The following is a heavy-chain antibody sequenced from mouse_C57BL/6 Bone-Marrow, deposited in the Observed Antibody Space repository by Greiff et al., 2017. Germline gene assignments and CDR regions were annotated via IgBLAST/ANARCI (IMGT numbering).Heavy chain of an antibody. J-gene: IGHJ2*01. D-gene: IGHD1-1*01. Sequence: QVQLKESGPELVKPGASVKLSCKASGYTFTSYDINWVKQRPGQGLEWIGWIYPRDGSTKYNEKFKGKATLTVDTSSSTAYMELHSLTSEDSAVYFCAREGYYYGSSYAYWGQGTTLTVSS. CDR2: IYPRDGST. CDR1: GYTFTSYD. V-gene: IGHV1-85*01. CDR3: AREGYYYGSSYAY.